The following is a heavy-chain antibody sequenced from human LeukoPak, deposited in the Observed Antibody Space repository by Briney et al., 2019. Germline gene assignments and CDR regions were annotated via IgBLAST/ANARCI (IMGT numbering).Heavy chain of an antibody. D-gene: IGHD3-16*01. CDR2: IYSGGST. CDR3: ARDVGALRVFDC. J-gene: IGHJ4*02. Sequence: GGSLRLSCAASGFTVSSNYMSWVRQAPGKGLEGVSVIYSGGSTYYADSVKGRFTISRDNSKNTLYLQMNSLRAEDTAVYYCARDVGALRVFDCWGQGTLVTVSP. V-gene: IGHV3-66*02. CDR1: GFTVSSNY.